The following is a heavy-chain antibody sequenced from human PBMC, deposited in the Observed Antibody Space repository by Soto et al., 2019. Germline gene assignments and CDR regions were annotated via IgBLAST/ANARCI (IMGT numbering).Heavy chain of an antibody. J-gene: IGHJ2*01. CDR2: ISSLGDST. CDR3: ARRTAGWYFDL. Sequence: EVQLVESGGGLVQPGGSLRLSCAASGFMFNSYAMHWVRQAPGKGLEYVSAISSLGDSTFYANSVKDRFTISRDNSKNTLYLQMGSLRAEYMAVYYCARRTAGWYFDLWGRGTLVTVSS. CDR1: GFMFNSYA. D-gene: IGHD2-21*02. V-gene: IGHV3-64*01.